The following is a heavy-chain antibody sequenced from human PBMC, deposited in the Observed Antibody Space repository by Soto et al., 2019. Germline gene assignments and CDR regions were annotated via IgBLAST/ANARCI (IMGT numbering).Heavy chain of an antibody. Sequence: EASVKVSCKASGYTFTSYDINWVRQATGQGLEWMGWMNPNSGNTGYAQKFQGRVTMTRNTSISTAYMELSSLRSEDTAVYYCARQNLEGHCSGGSCCPNYYYYGMDVWGQGTTVTVSS. V-gene: IGHV1-8*01. D-gene: IGHD2-15*01. CDR3: ARQNLEGHCSGGSCCPNYYYYGMDV. CDR2: MNPNSGNT. J-gene: IGHJ6*02. CDR1: GYTFTSYD.